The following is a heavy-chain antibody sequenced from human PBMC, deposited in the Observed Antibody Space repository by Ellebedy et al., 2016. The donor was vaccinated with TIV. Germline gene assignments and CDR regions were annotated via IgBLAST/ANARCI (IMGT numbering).Heavy chain of an antibody. CDR3: AKDVKNLQANAKDY. V-gene: IGHV3-30-3*01. CDR1: GFTFSDYS. D-gene: IGHD4-11*01. Sequence: GESLKISCVTSGFTFSDYSMHWVRQAPGKGLEWVAVGGRAYYYANSVKGRFTISRDNSKTTLYLQMNSLRAEDTAVYYCAKDVKNLQANAKDYWGQGTLVTVSS. J-gene: IGHJ4*02. CDR2: GGRAY.